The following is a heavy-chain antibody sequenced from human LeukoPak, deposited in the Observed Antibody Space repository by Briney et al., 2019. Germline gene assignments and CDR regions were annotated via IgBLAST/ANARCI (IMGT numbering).Heavy chain of an antibody. J-gene: IGHJ4*02. D-gene: IGHD2-8*02. Sequence: PSETLSLTCSVSGGSISSYYWSWIRQPPGKGLEWIGYIYYSGSTNYNPSLKSRVTISVDKSKNQFSLKLSSVTAADTAVYYCAREDPSGPSGYFDYWGQGTLVTVSS. CDR2: IYYSGST. CDR1: GGSISSYY. V-gene: IGHV4-59*12. CDR3: AREDPSGPSGYFDY.